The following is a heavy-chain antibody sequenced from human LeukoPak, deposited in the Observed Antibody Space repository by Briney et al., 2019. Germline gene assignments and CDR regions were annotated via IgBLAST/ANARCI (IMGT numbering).Heavy chain of an antibody. CDR2: IYYSGST. Sequence: SETLSLTCAVYGGSFSGYYWSWIRQPPGKGLEWIGYIYYSGSTYYNPSLKSRITMSVDTSENRFSLRLSSLSAADTAVYYCARVRAVSVSFDSWGQGTLVTVSS. V-gene: IGHV4-34*10. CDR3: ARVRAVSVSFDS. J-gene: IGHJ4*02. D-gene: IGHD6-19*01. CDR1: GGSFSGYY.